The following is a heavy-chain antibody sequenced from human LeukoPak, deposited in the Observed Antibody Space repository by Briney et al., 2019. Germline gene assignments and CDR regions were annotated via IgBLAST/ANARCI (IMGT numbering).Heavy chain of an antibody. J-gene: IGHJ6*03. D-gene: IGHD5-18*01. CDR1: GGSFSGYY. CDR3: ARGGDGGYRYGYRYYYYYMDV. Sequence: SETLSLTCAVFGGSFSGYYWSWIRQPPGKGLEWIGEINHSGSINYNSSLKSRVTISVDTSKNQFSLKLSSVTAADTAVYYCARGGDGGYRYGYRYYYYYMDVWGKGTTVTVSS. CDR2: INHSGSI. V-gene: IGHV4-34*01.